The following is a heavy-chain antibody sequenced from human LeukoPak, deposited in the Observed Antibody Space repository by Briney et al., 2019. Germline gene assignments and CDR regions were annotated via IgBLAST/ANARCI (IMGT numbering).Heavy chain of an antibody. J-gene: IGHJ4*02. CDR1: GFTFSSYA. V-gene: IGHV3-66*02. CDR3: ARTVDY. CDR2: IYSGGST. Sequence: GGSLRLSCAASGFTFSSYAMSWVRQAPGKGLEWVSVIYSGGSTYYADSVKGRFTISRDNSKNTLYLQMNSLRAEDTAVYYCARTVDYWGQGTLVTVSS.